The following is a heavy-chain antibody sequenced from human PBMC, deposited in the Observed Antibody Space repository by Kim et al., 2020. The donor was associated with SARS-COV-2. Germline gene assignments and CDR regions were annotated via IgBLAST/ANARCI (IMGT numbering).Heavy chain of an antibody. D-gene: IGHD2-2*03. CDR3: AKMFPPYSLDMKFDS. J-gene: IGHJ4*02. V-gene: IGHV3-23*01. Sequence: ADYVTGRFTISRDNSRNTVYLQMNSLSAEDTAFYYCAKMFPPYSLDMKFDSWGQGTLVTVSS.